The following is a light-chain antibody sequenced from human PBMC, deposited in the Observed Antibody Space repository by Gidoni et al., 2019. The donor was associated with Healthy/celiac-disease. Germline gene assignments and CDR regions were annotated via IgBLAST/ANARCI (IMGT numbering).Light chain of an antibody. J-gene: IGLJ2*01. V-gene: IGLV1-47*01. CDR1: SSNIGSNY. CDR3: AAWDDSLSGPKVV. CDR2: RNN. Sequence: QSVLTQPPPASGTPGQGVPLSCSGSSSNIGSNYVYWYQQLPGTAPKLLIYRNNQRPSGVPDRFSGSKSGTSASLAISGLRSEDEADYYCAAWDDSLSGPKVVFGGGTKLTVL.